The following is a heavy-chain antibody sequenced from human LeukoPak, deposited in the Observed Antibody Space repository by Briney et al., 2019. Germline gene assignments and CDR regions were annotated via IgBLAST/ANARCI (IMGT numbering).Heavy chain of an antibody. CDR2: IGSSGGGI. Sequence: GGSLRLSCAASGFTFSTYTMYWVRHPPGKRLEWVSIIGSSGGGIHYADSVKGRLTISRDNSKNAFYLQMNSLRVEDTAVYYCAIDPNWGTHSWGQGVLVTVSS. CDR1: GFTFSTYT. V-gene: IGHV3-23*01. D-gene: IGHD7-27*01. J-gene: IGHJ4*02. CDR3: AIDPNWGTHS.